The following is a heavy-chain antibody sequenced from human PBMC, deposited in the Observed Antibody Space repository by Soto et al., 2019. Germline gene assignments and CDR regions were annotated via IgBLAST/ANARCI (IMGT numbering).Heavy chain of an antibody. CDR2: INAGNGNT. CDR1: GYTFTSYA. J-gene: IGHJ6*03. Sequence: ASVKVSCKASGYTFTSYAMHWVRQAPGQRPEWMGWINAGNGNTKYSQKFQGRVTITRDTSASTAYMELSSLRSEDTAVYYCAREYVPDGSQNYYYYYYMDVWGKGTTVTVSS. CDR3: AREYVPDGSQNYYYYYYMDV. D-gene: IGHD2-2*01. V-gene: IGHV1-3*01.